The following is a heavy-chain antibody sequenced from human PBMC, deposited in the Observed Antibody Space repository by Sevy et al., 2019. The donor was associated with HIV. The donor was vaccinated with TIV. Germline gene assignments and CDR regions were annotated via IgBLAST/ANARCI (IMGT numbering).Heavy chain of an antibody. CDR1: GFTFSSYW. J-gene: IGHJ4*02. D-gene: IGHD1-26*01. Sequence: GGSLRLSCAASGFTFSSYWMHWVRQAPGKGLVWVSRSNSYGSSTNYADSVKGRFTISRDNAKNTLYLQMNSLRAEDTAVYYCAREYSGTYYYFDYWGQGTLVTVSS. CDR2: SNSYGSST. V-gene: IGHV3-74*01. CDR3: AREYSGTYYYFDY.